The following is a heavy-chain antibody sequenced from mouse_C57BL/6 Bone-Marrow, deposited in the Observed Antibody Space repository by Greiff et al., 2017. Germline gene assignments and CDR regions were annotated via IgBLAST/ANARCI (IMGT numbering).Heavy chain of an antibody. Sequence: VQLQESGPELVKPGASVKISCKASGYSFTSYYIHWVKQRPGQGLEWIGWIYPGSGNTKYNEKFKGKATLTADTSSSTAYMQLSSLTSEDSAVYYCALLLRLYYFDYWGQGTTLTVSS. CDR2: IYPGSGNT. V-gene: IGHV1-66*01. CDR3: ALLLRLYYFDY. D-gene: IGHD1-1*01. J-gene: IGHJ2*01. CDR1: GYSFTSYY.